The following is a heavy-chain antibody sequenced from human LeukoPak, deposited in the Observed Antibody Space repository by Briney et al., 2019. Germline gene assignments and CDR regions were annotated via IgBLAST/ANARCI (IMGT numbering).Heavy chain of an antibody. V-gene: IGHV3-30*04. CDR1: GFTFSTYA. CDR3: APDHGGY. J-gene: IGHJ4*02. Sequence: GGSLRLSCAASGFTFSTYAMHWVRQAPGKGLEWVAVISYDGSKKYYADSVKGRFTISRDNSKNTLYLQMNSLRVEDTAVYYCAPDHGGYWGQGTLVTVSS. D-gene: IGHD3-16*01. CDR2: ISYDGSKK.